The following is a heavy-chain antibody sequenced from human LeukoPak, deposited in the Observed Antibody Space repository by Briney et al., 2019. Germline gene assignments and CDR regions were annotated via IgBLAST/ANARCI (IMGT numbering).Heavy chain of an antibody. J-gene: IGHJ4*02. Sequence: PGGSLRLSCAASGFTFNSYAMSWVRQAPWERLQWVSGISDSGGNTYYVDSVRGRFTISRDNSKNTLYLQMNSLRAEDTAVYYCAKTPVDFWSGFHTHFDYWGQGTLVTVSS. D-gene: IGHD3-3*01. CDR1: GFTFNSYA. V-gene: IGHV3-23*01. CDR3: AKTPVDFWSGFHTHFDY. CDR2: ISDSGGNT.